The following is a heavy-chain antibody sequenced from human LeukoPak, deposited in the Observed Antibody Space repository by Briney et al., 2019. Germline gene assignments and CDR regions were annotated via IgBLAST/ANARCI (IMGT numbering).Heavy chain of an antibody. CDR3: ARDTMGATDY. CDR1: EFTFSNYG. V-gene: IGHV3-30*02. CDR2: IRYDGSNK. Sequence: GGSLRLSCAASEFTFSNYGMHWVRQAPGKGLEWVAFIRYDGSNKYYADSVKGRFTISRDNAKNSLYLQMNSLRAEDTAVYFCARDTMGATDYWGQGTLVTVSS. D-gene: IGHD1-26*01. J-gene: IGHJ4*02.